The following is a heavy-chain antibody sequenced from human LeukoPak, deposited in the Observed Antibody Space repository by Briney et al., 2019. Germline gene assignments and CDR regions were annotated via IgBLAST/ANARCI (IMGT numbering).Heavy chain of an antibody. CDR3: ARDRAYIAAAGHGPFDL. D-gene: IGHD6-13*01. CDR2: ISSSSSYI. J-gene: IGHJ2*01. V-gene: IGHV3-21*01. CDR1: GFTFSSYS. Sequence: GGSLRLSCAASGFTFSSYSMNWVRQARGKGLEWVSSISSSSSYIYYADSVKGRFTISRDNAKNSLYLQMNSLRAEDTAVYYCARDRAYIAAAGHGPFDLWGRGTLVTVSS.